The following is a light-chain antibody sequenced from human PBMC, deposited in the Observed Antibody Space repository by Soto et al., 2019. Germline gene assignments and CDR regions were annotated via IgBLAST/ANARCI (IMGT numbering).Light chain of an antibody. J-gene: IGLJ1*01. CDR2: DVS. CDR3: SSYTSSSTLLYV. CDR1: SSDVGVYNY. Sequence: QSALTQPASVSGSPGQSITISCTGTSSDVGVYNYVSGYQQHPGKAPKLMIYDVSNRPSGVSNRFSGSKSGNTASLTISGLQDEDEADYYCSSYTSSSTLLYVFGTGTKVTVL. V-gene: IGLV2-14*01.